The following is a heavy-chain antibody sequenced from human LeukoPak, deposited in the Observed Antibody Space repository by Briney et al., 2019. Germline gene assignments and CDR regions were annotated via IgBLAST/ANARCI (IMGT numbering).Heavy chain of an antibody. D-gene: IGHD1-26*01. Sequence: ASVKVSCKASGYTFTSYGISWVRQAPGQGLEWMGWISAYNGNTNYAQKLQGRVTMTTDTSTSTAYMELRSLRSDDTAVYYCARYPGIVRYYYYYGMDVWGQGTTVTVSS. CDR1: GYTFTSYG. CDR2: ISAYNGNT. V-gene: IGHV1-18*01. CDR3: ARYPGIVRYYYYYGMDV. J-gene: IGHJ6*02.